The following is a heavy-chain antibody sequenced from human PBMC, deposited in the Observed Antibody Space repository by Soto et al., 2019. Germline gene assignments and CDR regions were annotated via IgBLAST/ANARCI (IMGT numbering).Heavy chain of an antibody. V-gene: IGHV4-59*01. D-gene: IGHD2-21*02. Sequence: SETLSLTCTGSGGAISRYYWSWIRQPPGKGLEWFGYMYNTGSTIYNPSLKSRVTISVDTSKNQFSLKLNSVTAADTAVYYCARDLWGYCGADCYPLDVWGQXTTVTVS. CDR3: ARDLWGYCGADCYPLDV. CDR2: MYNTGST. CDR1: GGAISRYY. J-gene: IGHJ6*02.